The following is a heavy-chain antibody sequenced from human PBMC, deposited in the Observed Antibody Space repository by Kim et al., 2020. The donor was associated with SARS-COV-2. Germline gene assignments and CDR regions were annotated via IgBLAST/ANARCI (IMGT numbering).Heavy chain of an antibody. D-gene: IGHD3-9*01. CDR3: TRGELSGHYAFGI. CDR2: ISYDGSVK. V-gene: IGHV3-30*03. CDR1: GFTLTNYG. Sequence: GGSLRLSCEASGFTLTNYGMHWVRQAPGTGLEWVSFISYDGSVKHYGETVKGGFTISRDTSKNILYLHMDSLRTEDTAVYFCTRGELSGHYAFGIWGQGSLVSVSS. J-gene: IGHJ3*02.